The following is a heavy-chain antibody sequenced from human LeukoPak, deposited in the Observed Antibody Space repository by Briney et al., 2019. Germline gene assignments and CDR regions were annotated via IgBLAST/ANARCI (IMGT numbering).Heavy chain of an antibody. CDR2: IWYDGSNK. J-gene: IGHJ4*02. D-gene: IGHD1-1*01. CDR1: GFTFSSYW. V-gene: IGHV3-30-3*01. CDR3: ARAPRPTGTTSFDY. Sequence: GGSLRLSCVASGFTFSSYWMHWVRQAPGKGLEWVAVIWYDGSNKYYADSVKGRFTISRDNSKNTLYLQMNSLRAEDTAVYYCARAPRPTGTTSFDYWGQGTLVTVSS.